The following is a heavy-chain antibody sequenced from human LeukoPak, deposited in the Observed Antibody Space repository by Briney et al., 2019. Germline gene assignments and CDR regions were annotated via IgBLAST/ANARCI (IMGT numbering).Heavy chain of an antibody. Sequence: SETLSLTCTVSGGSISSYYWSWIRQPPGKGLEWIGYIYYSGSTNYNPSLKSRVTISVDTSKNQFPLKLSSVTAADTAVYYCARAGTGEVLDYWGQGTLVTVSS. CDR3: ARAGTGEVLDY. V-gene: IGHV4-59*08. CDR2: IYYSGST. D-gene: IGHD7-27*01. J-gene: IGHJ4*02. CDR1: GGSISSYY.